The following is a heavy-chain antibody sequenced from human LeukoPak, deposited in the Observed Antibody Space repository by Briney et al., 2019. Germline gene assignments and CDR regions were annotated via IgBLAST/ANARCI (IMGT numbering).Heavy chain of an antibody. CDR1: GDTFTLYS. D-gene: IGHD6-13*01. CDR3: ARTYHDTSSLALGY. CDR2: INMNTGNP. J-gene: IGHJ4*02. Sequence: ASVKVSCKVSGDTFTLYSINWVRQAPGQGLDWMGWINMNTGNPTYAQGFTGRFVFSLDTSVSAAYLEISGLRTEDTAVYYCARTYHDTSSLALGYWGQGTRVSVSP. V-gene: IGHV7-4-1*02.